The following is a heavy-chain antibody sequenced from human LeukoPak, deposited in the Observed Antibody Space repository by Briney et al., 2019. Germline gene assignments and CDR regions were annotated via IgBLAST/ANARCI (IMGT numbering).Heavy chain of an antibody. CDR1: GYTFTGYY. V-gene: IGHV1-2*02. D-gene: IGHD3-22*01. CDR2: INPNSGGT. Sequence: ASVKVSCKASGYTFTGYYMHWVRQAPGQGLEWMGWINPNSGGTNYAQKFQGRITMTRDTSISTAYMELSRLRSDDTAVYYCARGRMGVLYYYDSSGYYDHWGQGTLVTVSS. J-gene: IGHJ5*02. CDR3: ARGRMGVLYYYDSSGYYDH.